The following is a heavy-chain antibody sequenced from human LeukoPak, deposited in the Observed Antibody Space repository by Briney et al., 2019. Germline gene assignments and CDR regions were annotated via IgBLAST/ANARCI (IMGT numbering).Heavy chain of an antibody. J-gene: IGHJ5*02. CDR1: GGSFSGYY. CDR3: ASPYPYTNWFDP. Sequence: NSSDTLSLTCAVYGGSFSGYYWSWIRQPPGKGLEWIGEINHSGSTNYNPSLKSRVTISVDTSKNQFSLKLSSVTAADTAVYYCASPYPYTNWFDPWGQGTLVTVSS. D-gene: IGHD2-15*01. V-gene: IGHV4-34*01. CDR2: INHSGST.